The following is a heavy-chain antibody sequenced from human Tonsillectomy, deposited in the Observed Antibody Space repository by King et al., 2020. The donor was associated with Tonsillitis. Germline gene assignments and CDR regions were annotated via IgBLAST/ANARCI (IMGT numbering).Heavy chain of an antibody. J-gene: IGHJ4*02. CDR1: GFTFSNYE. V-gene: IGHV3-48*03. D-gene: IGHD2-2*01. Sequence: VQLVESGGGLVQPGGSLRLSCAASGFTFSNYEMDWVRQAPGKGLEWVSYIDSSGRTKYYADSVKGRFTISRDNAKNSLYLQMNSLRAEDTAVYYCARAPARHFFDYWGQGTLVTVSS. CDR2: IDSSGRTK. CDR3: ARAPARHFFDY.